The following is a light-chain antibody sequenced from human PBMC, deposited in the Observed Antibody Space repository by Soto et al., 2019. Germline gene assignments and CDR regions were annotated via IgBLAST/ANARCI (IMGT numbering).Light chain of an antibody. V-gene: IGKV3-11*01. Sequence: EIVLTQSPATLSSSPGERATLSCRASQSVSSYLAWYQHKPGQAPRLLIYDASNRATGIPARFSGSGSGTDFTLTISSLEPEDFAVYYCQQRSNWPATFGPGTKVDIK. J-gene: IGKJ3*01. CDR3: QQRSNWPAT. CDR2: DAS. CDR1: QSVSSY.